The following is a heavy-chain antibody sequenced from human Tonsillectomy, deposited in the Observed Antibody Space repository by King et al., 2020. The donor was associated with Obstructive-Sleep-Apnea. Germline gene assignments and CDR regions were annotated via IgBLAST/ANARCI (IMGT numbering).Heavy chain of an antibody. Sequence: QLQESGPGLVKPSETLSLTCTVSGDSISNYNWSWIRQPPGKGLEWIGYMYYSGNTNYNPSLKSRVTISVDTSKIHFSLRLSSVTAADTAVYYCARHRGVEDYGGYGDYFDYWGQGTLVTVSS. CDR1: GDSISNYN. CDR3: ARHRGVEDYGGYGDYFDY. V-gene: IGHV4-59*08. D-gene: IGHD5-12*01. J-gene: IGHJ4*02. CDR2: MYYSGNT.